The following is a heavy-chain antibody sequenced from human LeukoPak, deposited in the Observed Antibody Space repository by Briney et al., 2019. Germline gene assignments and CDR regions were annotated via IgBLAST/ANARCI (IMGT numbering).Heavy chain of an antibody. CDR3: ARSFGGSYAYFDY. CDR1: GLTFSSYA. V-gene: IGHV3-30-3*01. CDR2: ISYDGTNK. D-gene: IGHD1-26*01. J-gene: IGHJ4*02. Sequence: PGRSLGLSCAASGLTFSSYAMHWVRQAPGKGLEWVALISYDGTNKYYADSVKGRFTVSRDDSKNTLYLQVNSLRVEDAAVYYCARSFGGSYAYFDYWGQGTLVTVSS.